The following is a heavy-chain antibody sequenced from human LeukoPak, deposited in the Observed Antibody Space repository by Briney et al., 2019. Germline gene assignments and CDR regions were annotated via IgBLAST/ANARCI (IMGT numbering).Heavy chain of an antibody. CDR1: GGSFSGYY. CDR2: INHSGST. Sequence: PSETLSLTCAVYGGSFSGYYWSWIRQPPGKGLEWMGEINHSGSTNYNPSLKSRVTISVDTSKNQFSLKLSSVTAADTAVYYCARGRGSLYYWGQGTLVTVSS. D-gene: IGHD1-26*01. J-gene: IGHJ4*02. CDR3: ARGRGSLYY. V-gene: IGHV4-34*01.